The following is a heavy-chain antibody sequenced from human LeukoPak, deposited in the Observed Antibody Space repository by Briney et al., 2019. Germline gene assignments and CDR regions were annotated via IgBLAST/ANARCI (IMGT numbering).Heavy chain of an antibody. CDR2: IKSKTDGGTT. CDR1: GFTFSNAW. CDR3: TTDQFINYDSSRYYYKTEYFQH. V-gene: IGHV3-15*01. D-gene: IGHD3-22*01. J-gene: IGHJ1*01. Sequence: PGGSLRLSCAASGFTFSNAWMSWVRQAPGKGLEWVGRIKSKTDGGTTEYAAPVKGRFTISRDDSKNTLYLQMNSLKTEDTAVYYCTTDQFINYDSSRYYYKTEYFQHWGQGTLVTVSS.